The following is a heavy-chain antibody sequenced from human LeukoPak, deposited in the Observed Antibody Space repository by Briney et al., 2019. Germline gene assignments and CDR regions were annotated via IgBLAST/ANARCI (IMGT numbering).Heavy chain of an antibody. D-gene: IGHD2-2*01. CDR2: LSASGGTT. V-gene: IGHV3-23*01. J-gene: IGHJ5*02. CDR1: GFTFSAYA. CDR3: AKLPREYCSSTSCPNWFDT. Sequence: GRSLRLSCSASGFTFSAYAMTWVRQAPGEGLEWVSALSASGGTTYYADSVKGRFTTSRDNSKNTLYLQMNSLRAEDTAIYYCAKLPREYCSSTSCPNWFDTWGLGTLVTVSS.